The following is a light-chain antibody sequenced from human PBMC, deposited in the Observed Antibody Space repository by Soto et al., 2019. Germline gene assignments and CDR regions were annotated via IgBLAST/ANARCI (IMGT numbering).Light chain of an antibody. J-gene: IGKJ3*01. CDR2: GAS. V-gene: IGKV3-20*01. Sequence: EIVLTQSPGTLSLSPGERATLSCRASQDFSSSYLAWYQQKPGQAPRLLIYGASSRATGIPDRFSGSGSGTDFTLTISRLEPKDFAVYYCQQYGSSPLFTFGPGTKVDIK. CDR1: QDFSSSY. CDR3: QQYGSSPLFT.